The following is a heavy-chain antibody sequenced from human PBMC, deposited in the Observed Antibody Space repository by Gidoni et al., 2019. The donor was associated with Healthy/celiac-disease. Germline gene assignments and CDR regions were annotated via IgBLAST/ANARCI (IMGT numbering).Heavy chain of an antibody. CDR2: IYYSGST. V-gene: IGHV4-59*01. Sequence: QVQLQESGPGLVKPSETLSLTCTVSGGSISSYYWSWIRQPPGKGLEWIGDIYYSGSTNYNPSLKSRVTISVDTSKNQFSLKLSSVTAADTAGYYCARGLYSSSPYWYFDLWGRGTLVTVSS. J-gene: IGHJ2*01. CDR3: ARGLYSSSPYWYFDL. CDR1: GGSISSYY. D-gene: IGHD6-6*01.